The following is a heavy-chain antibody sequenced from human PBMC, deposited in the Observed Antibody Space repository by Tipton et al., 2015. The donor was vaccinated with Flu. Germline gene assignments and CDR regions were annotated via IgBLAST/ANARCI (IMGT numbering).Heavy chain of an antibody. CDR2: ISSSSNYI. V-gene: IGHV3-21*01. J-gene: IGHJ3*02. CDR3: ARPSGSPANDAFDI. Sequence: SLRLSCAASGFTFSPYSMNWVRQAPGKGLEWVSSISSSSNYIYYADSVKGRFTISRDNAKNSLYLQMNSLRAEDTAVYYCARPSGSPANDAFDIWGQGTMVSVSS. D-gene: IGHD1-26*01. CDR1: GFTFSPYS.